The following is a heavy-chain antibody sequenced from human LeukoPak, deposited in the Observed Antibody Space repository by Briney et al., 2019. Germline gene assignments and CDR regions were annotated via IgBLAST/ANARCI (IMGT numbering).Heavy chain of an antibody. CDR1: GYTFTGYY. CDR3: ARSREHTFDI. Sequence: GASVKVSCKASGYTFTGYYIHWVRQAPGQGLECMGWINPNSGDTNYAQTFQGRVTMTRDTSISTAYMEVSRLRSDDTAVYYCARSREHTFDIWGQGTMVTVSS. D-gene: IGHD1-26*01. CDR2: INPNSGDT. J-gene: IGHJ3*02. V-gene: IGHV1-2*02.